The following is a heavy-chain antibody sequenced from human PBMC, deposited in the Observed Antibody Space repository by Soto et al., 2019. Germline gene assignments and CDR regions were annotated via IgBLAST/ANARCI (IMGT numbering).Heavy chain of an antibody. CDR2: IIPIFGTA. D-gene: IGHD2-15*01. V-gene: IGHV1-69*13. CDR3: ESASKVAATPLGMDV. Sequence: SVKVSCNSSVGTLSSYAISWVRQAPGQGLEWMGGIIPIFGTANYAQKFQGRVTITADESTSTAYMELSRLRSEDTAVYYCESASKVAATPLGMDVWGQGTTVTVSS. CDR1: VGTLSSYA. J-gene: IGHJ6*02.